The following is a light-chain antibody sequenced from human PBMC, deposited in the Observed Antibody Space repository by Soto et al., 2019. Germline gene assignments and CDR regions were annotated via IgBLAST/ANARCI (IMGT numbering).Light chain of an antibody. CDR2: NNN. Sequence: QSVLTQPPSASGTPGQRVTISCSGSSSNIGTNTVNWYLQLPGTAPKLLMYNNNQRPSGVPERFSGSKSGTSASLAIGGLQSEDDADYYCAAWDDSLDGFYVFGSGTKVTVL. CDR1: SSNIGTNT. CDR3: AAWDDSLDGFYV. V-gene: IGLV1-44*01. J-gene: IGLJ1*01.